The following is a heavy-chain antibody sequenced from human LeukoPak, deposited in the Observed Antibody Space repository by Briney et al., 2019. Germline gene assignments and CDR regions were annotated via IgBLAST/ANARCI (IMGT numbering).Heavy chain of an antibody. CDR3: ATEGIQSPSSPDY. Sequence: ASVKVSCKASGYTFTGHYMHWVRQAPGQGLEWMGWINPKSGGTSYAQKFQDRVTMTRDTSISTAYMELSRLRSDDTAVYFCATEGIQSPSSPDYWGQGTLVTVSS. CDR2: INPKSGGT. V-gene: IGHV1-2*02. D-gene: IGHD5-18*01. CDR1: GYTFTGHY. J-gene: IGHJ4*02.